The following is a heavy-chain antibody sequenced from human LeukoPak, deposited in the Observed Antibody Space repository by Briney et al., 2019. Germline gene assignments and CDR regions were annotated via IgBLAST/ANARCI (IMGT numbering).Heavy chain of an antibody. CDR3: ARDAGPAGDY. CDR2: IYHSGST. CDR1: GGSIGSYY. Sequence: PSETLSLTCTVSGGSIGSYYWNWIRQPPGKGLEWIGEIYHSGSTNYNPSLKSRVTISVDRSKNQFSLKLSSVTAADTAVYYCARDAGPAGDYWGQGTLVTVSS. V-gene: IGHV4-59*12. J-gene: IGHJ4*02.